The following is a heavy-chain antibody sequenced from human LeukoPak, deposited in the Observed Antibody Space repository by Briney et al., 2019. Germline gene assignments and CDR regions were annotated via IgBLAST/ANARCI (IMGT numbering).Heavy chain of an antibody. V-gene: IGHV3-74*01. CDR2: INSDGSST. J-gene: IGHJ4*02. Sequence: GGSLRLSCAASGFTFSSYWMHWVRQAPGKGLVWVSRINSDGSSTSYADSVKGRFIISRDNAKNTLYLQMNSLRAEDTAVYYCARGGGYSCGTVDYWGQGTLVTVSS. CDR3: ARGGGYSCGTVDY. CDR1: GFTFSSYW. D-gene: IGHD5-18*01.